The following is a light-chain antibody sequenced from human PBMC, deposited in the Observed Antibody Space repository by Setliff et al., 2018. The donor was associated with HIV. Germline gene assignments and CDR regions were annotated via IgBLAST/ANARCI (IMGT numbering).Light chain of an antibody. CDR1: SSDVGGYNY. J-gene: IGLJ1*01. CDR2: DVT. V-gene: IGLV2-11*01. Sequence: QSALTQPRSVSGSPGQSVTISCTGTSSDVGGYNYVSWYQQYSGKAPKLMIYDVTKRPSGVPDRFSGSKSGNTASLTISGLQAEDEAEYYCCSYAGSYTHVFGTGTKV. CDR3: CSYAGSYTHV.